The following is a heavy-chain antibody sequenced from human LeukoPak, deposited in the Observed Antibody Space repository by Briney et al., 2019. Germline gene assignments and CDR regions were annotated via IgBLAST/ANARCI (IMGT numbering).Heavy chain of an antibody. J-gene: IGHJ5*02. Sequence: PGGSLRLSCAASGFTFSSYWMHWVRQAPGKGLVWVSRINSDGSSTSYADSVKGRFTISRDNAKNTLYLQMSSLRPEDTAVYYCVKGGSSTWSWFDPWGQGTLVTVSS. CDR3: VKGGSSTWSWFDP. CDR1: GFTFSSYW. CDR2: INSDGSST. V-gene: IGHV3-74*01. D-gene: IGHD6-13*01.